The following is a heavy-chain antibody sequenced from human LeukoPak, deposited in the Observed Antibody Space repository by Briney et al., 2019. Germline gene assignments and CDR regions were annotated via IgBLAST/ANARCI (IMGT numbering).Heavy chain of an antibody. D-gene: IGHD5-18*01. CDR1: GFTFSDYW. Sequence: GESLRLSCAASGFTFSDYWMSWVRQAPGKGLEWEANIQQDGSEKYYVDSVKGRFTISRDNAKKSLFLQVSSLRGEDTAVYYCARDRGFSYGIDFWGQGTLVTVSS. CDR3: ARDRGFSYGIDF. CDR2: IQQDGSEK. J-gene: IGHJ4*02. V-gene: IGHV3-7*04.